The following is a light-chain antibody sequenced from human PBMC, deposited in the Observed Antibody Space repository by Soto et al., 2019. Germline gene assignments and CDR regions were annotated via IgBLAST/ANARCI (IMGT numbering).Light chain of an antibody. Sequence: EIVMTQSPATLSVSPGERATPSCRASQSASSNIAWYQQEPGQAPRLLIYGAYSRAAGIPARFSGSGSRTEFTLTISSLQSEDFAVYYCQQYNNWPPLTFGRGTKVEIK. V-gene: IGKV3D-15*01. CDR1: QSASSN. CDR2: GAY. J-gene: IGKJ4*01. CDR3: QQYNNWPPLT.